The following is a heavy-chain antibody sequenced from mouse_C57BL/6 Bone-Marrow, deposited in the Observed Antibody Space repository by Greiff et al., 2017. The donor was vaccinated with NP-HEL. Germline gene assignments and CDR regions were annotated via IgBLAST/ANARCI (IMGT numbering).Heavy chain of an antibody. D-gene: IGHD2-4*01. J-gene: IGHJ4*01. Sequence: EVKLVESGGGLVQSGRSLRLSCATSGFTFSDFYMEWVRQAPGKGLEWIAASRNKANDYTTEYSASVKGRFIVSRDTSQSILYLQMNALRAEDTAIYYCARGNYDGAMDYWGQGTSVTVSS. CDR1: GFTFSDFY. V-gene: IGHV7-1*01. CDR3: ARGNYDGAMDY. CDR2: SRNKANDYTT.